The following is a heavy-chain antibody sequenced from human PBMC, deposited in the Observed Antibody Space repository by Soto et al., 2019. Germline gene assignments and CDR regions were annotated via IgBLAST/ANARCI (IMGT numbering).Heavy chain of an antibody. CDR1: GGSISSSNW. CDR2: IYHSGST. Sequence: SETLSLTCAVSGGSISSSNWWSWVRHPPGKGLEWIGEIYHSGSTNYNPSLKSRVTISVDKSKNQFSLQLSSVTAADTAVYYCARPELTGDDAFDIWGQGTMVTVSS. CDR3: ARPELTGDDAFDI. D-gene: IGHD7-27*01. V-gene: IGHV4-4*02. J-gene: IGHJ3*02.